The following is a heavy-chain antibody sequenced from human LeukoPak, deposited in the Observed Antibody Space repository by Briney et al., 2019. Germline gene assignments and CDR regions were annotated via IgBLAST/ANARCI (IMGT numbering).Heavy chain of an antibody. J-gene: IGHJ5*02. D-gene: IGHD5-12*01. CDR1: GFTFSSFG. CDR2: ISSSSSFI. V-gene: IGHV3-21*01. Sequence: PGGSLRLSCAGSGFTFSSFGMNWVRQAPGKGLEWVSSISSSSSFIFYADSLKGRFTISRDNAKNSLYLQMNSLRAEDTAVYYCARDSGHDSGIQAWGQGTLVTVSS. CDR3: ARDSGHDSGIQA.